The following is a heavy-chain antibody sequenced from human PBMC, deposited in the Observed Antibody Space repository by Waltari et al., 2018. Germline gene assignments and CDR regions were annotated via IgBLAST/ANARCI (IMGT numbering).Heavy chain of an antibody. Sequence: EVQLVESGGGLVQPGGSLRLSCAASGFTFSSYWMSWVRQAPGKGLEWVANIKQDRSEKYDVDAVKGRFTISGDNAKNSLYLQMNRLRAEDTAVYYFARGSRDQNHAFDIWGQGTMVTVSS. V-gene: IGHV3-7*04. J-gene: IGHJ3*02. D-gene: IGHD2-2*01. CDR2: IKQDRSEK. CDR3: ARGSRDQNHAFDI. CDR1: GFTFSSYW.